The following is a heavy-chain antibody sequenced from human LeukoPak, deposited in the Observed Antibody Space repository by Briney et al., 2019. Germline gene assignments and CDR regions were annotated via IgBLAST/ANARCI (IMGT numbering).Heavy chain of an antibody. D-gene: IGHD1-7*01. V-gene: IGHV3-30*02. J-gene: IGHJ4*02. Sequence: PGGSLRLSCAASGFTFSSYGMHWVRQAPGKGLEWVAFIRYDGSNKYYADSVKGRFTISSDNSKNTLYLQMNSPRAEDTAVYYCAKVPYNWNYDYFDYWGQGTLVTVSS. CDR1: GFTFSSYG. CDR2: IRYDGSNK. CDR3: AKVPYNWNYDYFDY.